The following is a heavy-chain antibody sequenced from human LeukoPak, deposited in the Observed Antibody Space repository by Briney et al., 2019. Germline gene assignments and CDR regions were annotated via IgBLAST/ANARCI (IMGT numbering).Heavy chain of an antibody. V-gene: IGHV4-59*01. J-gene: IGHJ5*02. CDR1: GGSISSYY. CDR2: IYYSGST. Sequence: SETLSLTCTVSGGSISSYYWSWIRQPPGKGLEWIGYIYYSGSTNYNPSLKSRVTISVDTSKNQFSLKLSSVTAADTAVYYCARGLIVASGGGWFDPWGQGTLVTASS. D-gene: IGHD3-22*01. CDR3: ARGLIVASGGGWFDP.